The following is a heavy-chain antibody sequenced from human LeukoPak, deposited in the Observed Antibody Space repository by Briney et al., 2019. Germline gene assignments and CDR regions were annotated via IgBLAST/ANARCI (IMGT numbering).Heavy chain of an antibody. D-gene: IGHD6-13*01. Sequence: GRSLRLSCATSGFTFSSYGMHWVRQAPGKGLEWAAVISYDGSNKYSADSVKGRFTISRDNSKNTLYLQMNGLRAEDTAVYYCATGYSSSWYPHYFDYWGQGTLVTVSS. CDR1: GFTFSSYG. J-gene: IGHJ4*02. CDR2: ISYDGSNK. V-gene: IGHV3-30*03. CDR3: ATGYSSSWYPHYFDY.